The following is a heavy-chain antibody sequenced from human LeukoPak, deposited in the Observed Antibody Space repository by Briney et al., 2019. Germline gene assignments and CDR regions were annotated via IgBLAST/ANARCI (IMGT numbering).Heavy chain of an antibody. CDR2: ISSSGSTI. CDR3: ARRGDGYNSAIDY. J-gene: IGHJ4*02. Sequence: GGSLRLPCAASGFTFSDYYMSWIRQAPGKGLEWVSYISSSGSTISYADSVKGRLTISRDNAKNSLYLQMNSLRAEDTAVYYCARRGDGYNSAIDYWGQGTLVTVSS. CDR1: GFTFSDYY. V-gene: IGHV3-11*04. D-gene: IGHD5-24*01.